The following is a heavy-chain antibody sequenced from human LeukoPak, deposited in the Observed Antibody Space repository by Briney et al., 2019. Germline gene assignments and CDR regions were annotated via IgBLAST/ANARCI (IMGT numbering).Heavy chain of an antibody. CDR3: ARLPTYYDILTGPDY. CDR2: IYPGDSDT. CDR1: GYSFTSYW. J-gene: IGHJ4*02. V-gene: IGHV5-51*01. D-gene: IGHD3-9*01. Sequence: GESLKISCKGSGYSFTSYWIGWVRQMPGKGLEWMGIIYPGDSDTRYSPSFQGQVTISADKSISTAYLQWSSLKASDTAMYYCARLPTYYDILTGPDYWGQGTLVTVSS.